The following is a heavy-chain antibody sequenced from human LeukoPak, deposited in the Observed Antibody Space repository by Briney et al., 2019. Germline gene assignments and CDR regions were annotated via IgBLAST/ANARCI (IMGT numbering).Heavy chain of an antibody. Sequence: SETLSLTCAVSGGSISSSNWWSWVRQPPGKGLEWIGEIYHSGSTNYNPSLKSRVTISVDKSKNQFSLKLSSVTAADTAVYYCAREFGESSHVGMDVWGQGTTVTVSS. V-gene: IGHV4-4*02. CDR1: GGSISSSNW. J-gene: IGHJ6*02. D-gene: IGHD3-10*01. CDR3: AREFGESSHVGMDV. CDR2: IYHSGST.